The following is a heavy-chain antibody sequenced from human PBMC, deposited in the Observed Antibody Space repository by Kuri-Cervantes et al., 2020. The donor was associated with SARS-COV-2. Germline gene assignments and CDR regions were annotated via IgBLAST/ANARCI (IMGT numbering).Heavy chain of an antibody. CDR2: IWYDGSNK. Sequence: GGSLRLSCAASGFTFSSYGMHWVRQAPGKGLEWVAVIWYDGSNKYYADSVKGRFTISRDNSKNTLYLQMNSLRAEDTAVYYCARDKAYSLKDYSNYWNYYYGMDVWGQGTTVTVSS. J-gene: IGHJ6*02. CDR3: ARDKAYSLKDYSNYWNYYYGMDV. D-gene: IGHD4-11*01. CDR1: GFTFSSYG. V-gene: IGHV3-33*01.